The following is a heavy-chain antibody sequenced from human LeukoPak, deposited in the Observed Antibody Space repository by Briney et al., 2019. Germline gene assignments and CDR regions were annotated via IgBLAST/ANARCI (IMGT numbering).Heavy chain of an antibody. D-gene: IGHD5-18*01. CDR1: GYTFTGHY. V-gene: IGHV1-2*02. J-gene: IGHJ5*02. CDR3: ARTGYSYGYWWFDP. Sequence: GASVKVSCKASGYTFTGHYMHWVRQAPGQGLEWMGWINPNSGGTNYAQKFQGRVTMTRDTSISTAYMELSRLRSGDTAVYYCARTGYSYGYWWFDPWGQGTLVTVSS. CDR2: INPNSGGT.